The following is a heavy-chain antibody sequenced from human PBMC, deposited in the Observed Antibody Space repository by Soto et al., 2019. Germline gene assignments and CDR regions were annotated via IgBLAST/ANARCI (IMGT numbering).Heavy chain of an antibody. CDR3: ARGLRYFDWLLPKAPFDAFDI. V-gene: IGHV1-18*01. CDR1: GYTFTSYG. Sequence: ASVKVSCKASGYTFTSYGISWVRQAPGQGLEWMGWISAYNGNTNYAQKLQGRVTMTTDTSTSTAYMELRSLRSDDTAVYYCARGLRYFDWLLPKAPFDAFDIWGQGTMVTVSS. CDR2: ISAYNGNT. J-gene: IGHJ3*02. D-gene: IGHD3-9*01.